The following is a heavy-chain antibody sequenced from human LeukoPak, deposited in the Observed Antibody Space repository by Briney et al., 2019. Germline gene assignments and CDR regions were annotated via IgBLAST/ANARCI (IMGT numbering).Heavy chain of an antibody. CDR3: AKVQNYDILTGPPGYFDY. J-gene: IGHJ4*02. D-gene: IGHD3-9*01. Sequence: GGSLRLSCAASGFTFSSYAMSWVRQAPGKGLEGVSAISGRGGSTYYADSVKGRFTISRDNSKNTLYLQMNSLRAEDTAVYYCAKVQNYDILTGPPGYFDYWGQGTLVTVSS. CDR1: GFTFSSYA. CDR2: ISGRGGST. V-gene: IGHV3-23*01.